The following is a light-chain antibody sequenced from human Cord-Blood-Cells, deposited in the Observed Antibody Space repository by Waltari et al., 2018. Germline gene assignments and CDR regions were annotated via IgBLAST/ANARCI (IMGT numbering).Light chain of an antibody. Sequence: QSALTQPASVSGSPGQSITISCTGTSSDVGGYNYVSWYQQHPGKAPKVMIYDVSNRPSGVSNRFSGSKSGNTASLTISGLQAEDEADYCCSSYTSSSTVVFGGGTKLTVL. V-gene: IGLV2-14*01. CDR1: SSDVGGYNY. CDR3: SSYTSSSTVV. CDR2: DVS. J-gene: IGLJ2*01.